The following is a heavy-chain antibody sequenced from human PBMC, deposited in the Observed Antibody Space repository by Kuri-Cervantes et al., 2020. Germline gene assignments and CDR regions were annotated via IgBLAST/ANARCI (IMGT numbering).Heavy chain of an antibody. D-gene: IGHD4-23*01. CDR2: IWYDGSNK. CDR3: ASGIYGGKDY. J-gene: IGHJ4*02. CDR1: EFTFSNYG. Sequence: GGSLRLSCAASEFTFSNYGMHWVRQAPGKGLEWVAVIWYDGSNKYYVDSVKGRFTISRDNAKNSLYLQMNSLRADDTAVYYCASGIYGGKDYWGQGTLVTVSS. V-gene: IGHV3-33*03.